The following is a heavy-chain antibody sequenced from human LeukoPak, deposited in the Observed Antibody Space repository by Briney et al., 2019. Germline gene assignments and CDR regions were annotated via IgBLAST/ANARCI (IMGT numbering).Heavy chain of an antibody. CDR3: ARVGPISNWGPLYF. V-gene: IGHV3-33*01. Sequence: GGSLRLSCAASGFTFSSYGMHWVRQAPGKGLEWVAVIWYDGSNKYYADSVKGRFTISRDNSKNTLYLQMNSLRAEDTAVYYCARVGPISNWGPLYFGGQGTLVTVSS. J-gene: IGHJ4*02. D-gene: IGHD7-27*01. CDR1: GFTFSSYG. CDR2: IWYDGSNK.